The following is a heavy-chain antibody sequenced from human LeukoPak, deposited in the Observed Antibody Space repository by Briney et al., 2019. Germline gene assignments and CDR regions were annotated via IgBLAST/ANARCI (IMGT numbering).Heavy chain of an antibody. Sequence: ASVKVSCKASGGTFSSYAISWVRQAPGQGLEWMGGIIPIFGTANYAQKSQGRVTITADESTGTAYMELSSLRSEDTAVYYCARVVTPRYCSTPSCYWKGWFDPWGQGTLVTVSS. D-gene: IGHD2-2*01. CDR2: IIPIFGTA. CDR1: GGTFSSYA. J-gene: IGHJ5*02. CDR3: ARVVTPRYCSTPSCYWKGWFDP. V-gene: IGHV1-69*13.